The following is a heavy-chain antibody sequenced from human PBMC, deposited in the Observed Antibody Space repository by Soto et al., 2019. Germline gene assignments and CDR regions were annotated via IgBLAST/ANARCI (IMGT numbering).Heavy chain of an antibody. CDR2: ISSSSSYI. Sequence: GGSLRLSCAASGFTFSSYSMNWVRQAPGKGLEWVSSISSSSSYIYYADSVKGRFTISRDNAKNSLYLQMNSLRAEDTAVYYCARAHGTTHYYMDVWGKGTTVTVSS. CDR1: GFTFSSYS. J-gene: IGHJ6*03. D-gene: IGHD1-1*01. V-gene: IGHV3-21*01. CDR3: ARAHGTTHYYMDV.